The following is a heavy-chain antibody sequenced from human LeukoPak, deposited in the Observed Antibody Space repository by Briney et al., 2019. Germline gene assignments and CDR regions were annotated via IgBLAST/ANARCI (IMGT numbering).Heavy chain of an antibody. CDR3: ARGTCYGSGSYYHGY. CDR2: IYYSGST. J-gene: IGHJ4*02. CDR1: GGSISSYY. Sequence: PSQTLSLTCTVSGGSISSYYWSWIRQPPGKGLEWIGSIYYSGSTYYNPSLKSRVTISVDTSKNQFSLKLSSVTAADTAVYYCARGTCYGSGSYYHGYWGQGTLVTVSS. D-gene: IGHD3-10*01. V-gene: IGHV4-59*12.